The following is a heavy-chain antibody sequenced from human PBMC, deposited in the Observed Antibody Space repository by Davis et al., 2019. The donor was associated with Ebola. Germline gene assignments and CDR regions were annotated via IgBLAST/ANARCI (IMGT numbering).Heavy chain of an antibody. J-gene: IGHJ6*02. CDR2: ISAYNGNT. D-gene: IGHD5-18*01. CDR3: ARDWVRGSYGTNYYYYYGMDV. V-gene: IGHV1-18*01. Sequence: ASVKVSCKASGYTFTSYGISWVRQAPGQGLEWMGWISAYNGNTNYAQKLQGRVTMTTDTSTSTAYMELRSLRSDDTAVYYCARDWVRGSYGTNYYYYYGMDVWGQGTTVTVSS. CDR1: GYTFTSYG.